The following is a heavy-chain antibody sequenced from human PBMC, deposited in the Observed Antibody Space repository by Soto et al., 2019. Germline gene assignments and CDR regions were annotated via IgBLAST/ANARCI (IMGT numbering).Heavy chain of an antibody. J-gene: IGHJ6*02. V-gene: IGHV4-4*02. CDR3: ARRTWGMDV. CDR2: IFHRGNT. D-gene: IGHD2-8*01. Sequence: QVQLQESGPGLVKPSGTLSLTCAVSSGSIGTTNWWSWVRQTPGKGLEWIGEIFHRGNTYYNPSLASRVTISVDTSKTQFSLNLRSVTAADTAVYYCARRTWGMDVWGQRTTVTVSS. CDR1: SGSIGTTNW.